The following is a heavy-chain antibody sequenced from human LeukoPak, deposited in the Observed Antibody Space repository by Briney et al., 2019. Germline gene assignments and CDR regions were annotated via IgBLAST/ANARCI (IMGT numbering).Heavy chain of an antibody. Sequence: PGGSLRLSCAASGFTFSSYAMHWVRQAPGKRLEWVGRIKSKTDGGTTDYAAPVKGRFTISRDDSKNTLYLQMNSLKTEDTAVYYCTTRGGSFSIFDYWGQGTLVTVSS. CDR1: GFTFSSYA. CDR3: TTRGGSFSIFDY. CDR2: IKSKTDGGTT. V-gene: IGHV3-15*01. J-gene: IGHJ4*02. D-gene: IGHD1-26*01.